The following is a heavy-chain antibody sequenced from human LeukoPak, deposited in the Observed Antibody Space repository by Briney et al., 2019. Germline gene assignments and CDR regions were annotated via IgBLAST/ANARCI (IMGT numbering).Heavy chain of an antibody. D-gene: IGHD1-26*01. Sequence: SETLSLTCTVSGGSISSYYWSWIRQPPGKGLEWIGYIYYSGSTNYNPSLKSRVTISVDTSKNQFSLKLSSVTAADTAVYYWARRGTLGYFDYWGQGTLVTVSS. CDR1: GGSISSYY. CDR3: ARRGTLGYFDY. J-gene: IGHJ4*02. V-gene: IGHV4-59*01. CDR2: IYYSGST.